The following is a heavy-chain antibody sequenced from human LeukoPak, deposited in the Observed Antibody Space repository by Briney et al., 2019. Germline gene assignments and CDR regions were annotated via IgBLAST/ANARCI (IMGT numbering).Heavy chain of an antibody. J-gene: IGHJ6*03. Sequence: ASVKVSCKASGYTFTSYGISWVRQAPGQGLEWMGWISAYNGNTNYAQKLQGRVTMNTDTSTSTAYMELRSLRSDDTAVYYCARDSTTFFYYYHYMDVWGKGTTVTVSS. V-gene: IGHV1-18*01. D-gene: IGHD1-1*01. CDR3: ARDSTTFFYYYHYMDV. CDR2: ISAYNGNT. CDR1: GYTFTSYG.